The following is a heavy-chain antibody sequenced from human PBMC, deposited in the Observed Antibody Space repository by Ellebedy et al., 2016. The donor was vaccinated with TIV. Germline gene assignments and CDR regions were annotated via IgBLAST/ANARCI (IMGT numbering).Heavy chain of an antibody. CDR3: ARESPSGWDDAFDI. CDR1: GGSISSYY. D-gene: IGHD6-19*01. J-gene: IGHJ3*02. Sequence: MPSETLSLTCTVSGGSISSYYWSWIRQPPGKGLEWIGYIYYSGSTNYNPSLKSRVTISVDTSKNQFSLKLSSVTAADTDVYYCARESPSGWDDAFDIWGQGTMVTVSS. CDR2: IYYSGST. V-gene: IGHV4-59*01.